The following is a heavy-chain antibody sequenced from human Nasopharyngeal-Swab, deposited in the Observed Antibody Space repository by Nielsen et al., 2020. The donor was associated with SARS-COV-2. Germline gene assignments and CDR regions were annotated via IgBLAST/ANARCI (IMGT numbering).Heavy chain of an antibody. CDR1: GGSVSTGDYY. D-gene: IGHD3-10*01. V-gene: IGHV4-30-4*01. CDR3: ARSRMVRNERAFDC. CDR2: IYYTSQS. J-gene: IGHJ4*02. Sequence: SETLSLTCSVSGGSVSTGDYYWSWIRQSPGKGLEWLGYIYYTSQSHFNPSLETRAAMSVDTSKNQFSLTLSSVTAADTAVYYCARSRMVRNERAFDCWGRGTLVTVSS.